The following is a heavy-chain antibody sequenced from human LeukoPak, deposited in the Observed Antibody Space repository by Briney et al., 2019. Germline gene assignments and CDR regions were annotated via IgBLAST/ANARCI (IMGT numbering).Heavy chain of an antibody. V-gene: IGHV4-39*01. CDR3: ARLSGYSYGYIAY. CDR2: IFYTGST. D-gene: IGHD5-18*01. CDR1: GGSISVSGYY. Sequence: SETLPLTCTVSGGSISVSGYYWGWIRQPPGKGLEWIGSIFYTGSTYYNPSLKSRVTISVAMSKNQFSLRLSSVTAADTAVYYCARLSGYSYGYIAYWGQGTLVTVSS. J-gene: IGHJ4*02.